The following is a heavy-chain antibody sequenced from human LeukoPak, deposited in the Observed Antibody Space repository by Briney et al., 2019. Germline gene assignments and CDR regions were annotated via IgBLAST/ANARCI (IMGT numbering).Heavy chain of an antibody. Sequence: PGGSLRLSCVVSGISLSNYGMTWVRQAPGKGLEWVSYISERGGGTMYADSVKGRFTISRDTSLNTLYLQMNNLRAEDTAVYFCAKRGVVIRGILVIGYHQEAYHYDFWGQGVMVTVSS. CDR3: AKRGVVIRGILVIGYHQEAYHYDF. CDR1: GISLSNYG. V-gene: IGHV3-23*01. J-gene: IGHJ4*02. D-gene: IGHD3-10*01. CDR2: ISERGGGT.